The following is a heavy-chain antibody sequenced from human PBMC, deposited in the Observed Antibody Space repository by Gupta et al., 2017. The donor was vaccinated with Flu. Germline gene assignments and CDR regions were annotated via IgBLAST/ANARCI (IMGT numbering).Heavy chain of an antibody. CDR2: ISSSSSYI. CDR1: GFPFSSYS. J-gene: IGHJ4*02. CDR3: ARDSSGYLVRYFDY. Sequence: EVQLVESGGGLVKPGGSLRLSCAASGFPFSSYSMNWVRQAPGKGLEWVSSISSSSSYIYYADSVKGRFIISRDNAKNSLYLQMNSLRAEDTAVYYCARDSSGYLVRYFDYWGQGTLVTVSS. D-gene: IGHD3-22*01. V-gene: IGHV3-21*01.